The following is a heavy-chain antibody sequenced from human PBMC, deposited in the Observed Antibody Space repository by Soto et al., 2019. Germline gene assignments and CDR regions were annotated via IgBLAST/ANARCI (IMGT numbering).Heavy chain of an antibody. J-gene: IGHJ3*02. CDR2: INHSGST. Sequence: ETLSLTCAVYGGSFSGYYWSWIRQPPGKGLEWIGEINHSGSTNYNPSLKSRVTISVDTSKNQFSLKLSSVTAADTAVYYCSGGGDYEGGAFDIWGQGTMVTVSS. CDR3: SGGGDYEGGAFDI. D-gene: IGHD4-17*01. V-gene: IGHV4-34*01. CDR1: GGSFSGYY.